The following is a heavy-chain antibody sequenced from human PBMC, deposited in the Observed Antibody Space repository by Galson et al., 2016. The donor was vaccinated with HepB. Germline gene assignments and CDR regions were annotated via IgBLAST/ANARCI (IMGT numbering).Heavy chain of an antibody. J-gene: IGHJ3*02. V-gene: IGHV3-7*01. Sequence: SLRLSCAVSGFTFRSYWMSWVRQAPGRGLEWVANIKQDGSEKYYLDSVKGRFTISRDNAKNSLSLQMNSLRVEDTAVYYCARDSWEIVVVSPAMFTFDIWGQGTMVTVSS. CDR2: IKQDGSEK. CDR1: GFTFRSYW. D-gene: IGHD2-2*01. CDR3: ARDSWEIVVVSPAMFTFDI.